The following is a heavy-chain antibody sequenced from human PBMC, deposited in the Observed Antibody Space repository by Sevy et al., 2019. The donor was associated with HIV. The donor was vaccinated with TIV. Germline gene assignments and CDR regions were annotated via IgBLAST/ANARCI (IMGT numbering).Heavy chain of an antibody. D-gene: IGHD2-15*01. CDR2: INSDGSST. J-gene: IGHJ3*01. CDR3: VRGSLGGWELLGFFDL. CDR1: GFTFSSYW. V-gene: IGHV3-74*01. Sequence: GGSLRLSCAASGFTFSSYWMHWVRQAPGKGLVWVSRINSDGSSTLYADSVKGRFTISRDNAKNTLSLLMNSLRADDMAVYYCVRGSLGGWELLGFFDLWGQGRTVNVSS.